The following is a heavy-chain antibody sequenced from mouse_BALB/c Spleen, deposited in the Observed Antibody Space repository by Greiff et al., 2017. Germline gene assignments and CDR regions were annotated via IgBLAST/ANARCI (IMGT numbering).Heavy chain of an antibody. CDR1: GFNIKDYY. V-gene: IGHV14-1*02. J-gene: IGHJ3*01. CDR3: AREATMGFAY. Sequence: EVQLQQSGAELVRPGALVKLSCKASGFNIKDYYMHWVKQRPEQGLEWIGWIDPENGNTIYDPKFQGKASITADTSSNTAYLQLSSLTSEDTAVYYCAREATMGFAYWGQGTLVTVSA. D-gene: IGHD2-1*01. CDR2: IDPENGNT.